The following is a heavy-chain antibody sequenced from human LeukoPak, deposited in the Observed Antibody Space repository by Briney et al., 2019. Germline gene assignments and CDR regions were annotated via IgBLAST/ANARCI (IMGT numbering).Heavy chain of an antibody. CDR3: ARRSGSSWSSFAY. Sequence: PGGSLRLSWAAAGFTSNNYAMEWVRQAAGKGLEWVSGISAVGGSTYYAPSVKGRLTISRDNFGNMLYLHLDSLRVEDTAIYYCARRSGSSWSSFAYWGQGALVTVSS. CDR1: GFTSNNYA. J-gene: IGHJ4*02. V-gene: IGHV3-23*01. D-gene: IGHD6-13*01. CDR2: ISAVGGST.